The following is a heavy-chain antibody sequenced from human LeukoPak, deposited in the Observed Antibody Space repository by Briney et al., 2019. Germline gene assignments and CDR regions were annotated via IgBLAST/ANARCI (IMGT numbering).Heavy chain of an antibody. CDR2: INHSGST. CDR1: GGSFSGYY. D-gene: IGHD5-12*01. CDR3: ARVVGGYDYYYYYYMDV. Sequence: ASETLSLTCAVYGGSFSGYYWSWIRQPPGKGLEWIGEINHSGSTNYNPSLKSRVTISVDTSKNQFSLKLSSVTAADTAVYYCARVVGGYDYYYYYYMDVWGKGTTVTVSS. J-gene: IGHJ6*03. V-gene: IGHV4-34*01.